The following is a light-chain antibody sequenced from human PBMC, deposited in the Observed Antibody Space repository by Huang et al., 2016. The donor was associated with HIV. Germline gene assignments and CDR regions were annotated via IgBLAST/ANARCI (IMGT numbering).Light chain of an antibody. J-gene: IGKJ1*01. CDR3: QQSYNTPT. Sequence: DIQMTQSPSSLSASVGDRVTITCRASQRINSYLNWYQQKPGKAPNLLIYGASSLQRGVPSRFSVSGSGTDFTLTISSLQPEDFATYYCQQSYNTPTFGHGTKVEI. V-gene: IGKV1-39*01. CDR2: GAS. CDR1: QRINSY.